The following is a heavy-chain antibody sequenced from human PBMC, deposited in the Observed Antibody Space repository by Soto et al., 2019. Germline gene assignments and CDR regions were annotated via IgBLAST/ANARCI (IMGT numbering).Heavy chain of an antibody. J-gene: IGHJ6*02. Sequence: PGGSLRLSCTASTFTFRTYWMSWVRQAPGKGLEWVANINQDGSEMFYLDSVKGRFTISRDNAKNSLFLQMNSLRAEDTAVYYCAKGPVVPAVTYYYGMDAWGQGTTVTVSS. CDR3: AKGPVVPAVTYYYGMDA. D-gene: IGHD2-2*01. V-gene: IGHV3-7*01. CDR2: INQDGSEM. CDR1: TFTFRTYW.